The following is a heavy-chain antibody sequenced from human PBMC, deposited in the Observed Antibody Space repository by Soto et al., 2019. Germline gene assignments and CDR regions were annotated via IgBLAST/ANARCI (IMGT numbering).Heavy chain of an antibody. CDR2: IYWDDDK. CDR3: AHARFRGYSYGVIDY. Sequence: QITLKESGPTLVKPTQTLTLTCTFSGFSLSTSGVGVGWIRQPPGKALEWLALIYWDDDKRYSPSLKSRLTIXXDXSXXQVVLTMTNMDPVDTATYYCAHARFRGYSYGVIDYWGQGTLVTVSS. V-gene: IGHV2-5*02. J-gene: IGHJ4*02. D-gene: IGHD5-18*01. CDR1: GFSLSTSGVG.